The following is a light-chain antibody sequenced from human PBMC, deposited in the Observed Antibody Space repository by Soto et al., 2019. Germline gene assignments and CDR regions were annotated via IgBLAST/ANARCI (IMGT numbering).Light chain of an antibody. J-gene: IGKJ5*01. CDR2: WAS. CDR1: QTVLYSSNNKNY. CDR3: QQYYSTIT. V-gene: IGKV4-1*01. Sequence: DIVMTQSPDSLAVSLGERATINCKSSQTVLYSSNNKNYLAWYQQKPGQPPKLLMYWASTRESGVPDRFSGSGSGTDFTLTISSLQAEDVAVYYCQQYYSTITFGQGTRLEIK.